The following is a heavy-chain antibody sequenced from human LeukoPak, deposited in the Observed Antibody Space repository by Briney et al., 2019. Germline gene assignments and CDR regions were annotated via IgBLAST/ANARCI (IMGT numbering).Heavy chain of an antibody. D-gene: IGHD3-3*01. Sequence: ASVKVSCKASGYTFTSYDINWVRQATGQGLEWMGWMNPNSGNTGYAQKFQGRVTMTRNTSISTAYMELSSLRSEDTAVYYCARGVANYDFWSGYYTFWFDPWGQGTLVTVSS. CDR2: MNPNSGNT. CDR3: ARGVANYDFWSGYYTFWFDP. J-gene: IGHJ5*02. V-gene: IGHV1-8*01. CDR1: GYTFTSYD.